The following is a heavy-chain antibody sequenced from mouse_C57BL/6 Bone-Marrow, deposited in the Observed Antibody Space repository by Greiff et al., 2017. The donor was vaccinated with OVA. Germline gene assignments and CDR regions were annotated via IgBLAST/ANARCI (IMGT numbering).Heavy chain of an antibody. CDR3: ARNYYYYGRDFDV. D-gene: IGHD1-1*01. CDR2: IYPGDGDT. V-gene: IGHV1-82*01. Sequence: QVTLKESGPELVKPGASVKISCKASGYAFSSSWMNWVKQRPGKGLEWIGRIYPGDGDTNYNGKFKGTATLTADKSSSTAYMQLSSLTSEDSAVYFCARNYYYYGRDFDVWGTGTTVTVSS. CDR1: GYAFSSSW. J-gene: IGHJ1*03.